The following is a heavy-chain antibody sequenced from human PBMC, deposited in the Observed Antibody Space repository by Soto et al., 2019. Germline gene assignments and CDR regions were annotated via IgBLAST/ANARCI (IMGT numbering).Heavy chain of an antibody. Sequence: EVQLVESGGVLVQRGGSLRLSCVASGFTFSVYSMNWVRQAPGKGLEWFSYITSDTKTIKYADSVKGRFTISRDNAKNSVYLQMNSLRDEDTAVYYCARSVAGHFDYWGQGTVVTVSS. V-gene: IGHV3-48*02. CDR3: ARSVAGHFDY. D-gene: IGHD6-19*01. CDR2: ITSDTKTI. J-gene: IGHJ4*02. CDR1: GFTFSVYS.